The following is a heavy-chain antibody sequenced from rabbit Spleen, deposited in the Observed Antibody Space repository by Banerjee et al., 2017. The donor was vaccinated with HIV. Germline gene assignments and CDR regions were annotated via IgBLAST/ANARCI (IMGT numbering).Heavy chain of an antibody. D-gene: IGHD1-1*01. V-gene: IGHV1S40*01. J-gene: IGHJ4*01. CDR3: ARDLVGVIGWNFYL. CDR2: IYTGNGKT. Sequence: QSLEESGGDLVKPGASLTLTCTASGFSFSSSYDMCWVRQPPGKGLEWIACIYTGNGKTYYASWAKGRFTISKTSSTTVTLRMTSLTAADTATYFCARDLVGVIGWNFYLWGPGTLVTVS. CDR1: GFSFSSSYD.